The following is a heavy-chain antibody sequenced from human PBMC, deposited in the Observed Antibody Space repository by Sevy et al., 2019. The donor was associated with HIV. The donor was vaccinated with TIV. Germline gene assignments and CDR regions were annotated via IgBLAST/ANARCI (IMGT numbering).Heavy chain of an antibody. CDR3: ATDLYSHGTY. J-gene: IGHJ4*02. CDR2: IDQDGSSE. V-gene: IGHV3-7*01. Sequence: GESLKISCAASGFTFRSYWMTWVRQAPGKGLEWVVNIDQDGSSEAYVDSVKGRFTISRDNVENSLFLQMNSLRVEDTAVYFCATDLYSHGTYWGQGILVTVSS. CDR1: GFTFRSYW. D-gene: IGHD5-18*01.